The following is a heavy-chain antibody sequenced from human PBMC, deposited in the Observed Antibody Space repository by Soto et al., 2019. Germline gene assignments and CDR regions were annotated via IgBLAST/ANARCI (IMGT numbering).Heavy chain of an antibody. CDR2: IHSSGRT. D-gene: IGHD6-19*01. V-gene: IGHV4-39*01. CDR3: GRRVRIAVAPFDY. J-gene: IGHJ4*02. Sequence: QLQLQESGPGLVKPSETLSLTCSASGGSISSSSYFWDWIRQPPGKGLEWIASIHSSGRTYYNPSLKSRVTISIDTSKNQFSLKMSSVTAADTAVYYCGRRVRIAVAPFDYWGQGTLVTVSS. CDR1: GGSISSSSYF.